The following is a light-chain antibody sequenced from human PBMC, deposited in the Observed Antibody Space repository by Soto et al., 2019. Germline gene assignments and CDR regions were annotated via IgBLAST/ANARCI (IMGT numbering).Light chain of an antibody. Sequence: DIQMTQSPSSLSASVGDRVTITCRASQSISSYLNWYQQKPGKVPKLLIYAASSLQSGVPSRFSGSGFGSDFTLIIISLQPEDFATYYCQQSYSTPRTVGQGTNVDIK. CDR2: AAS. V-gene: IGKV1-39*01. J-gene: IGKJ1*01. CDR1: QSISSY. CDR3: QQSYSTPRT.